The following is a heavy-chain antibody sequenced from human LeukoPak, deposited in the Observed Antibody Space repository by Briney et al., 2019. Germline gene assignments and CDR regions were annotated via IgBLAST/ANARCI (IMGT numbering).Heavy chain of an antibody. D-gene: IGHD3-10*01. CDR2: IKSKTDGGTT. Sequence: GGSLRLSCAASGFTFSNAWMSWVRQAPGKGLEWVGRIKSKTDGGTTDYAAPVKGRFTISRDNAGDSLSLQMNSLRAEDTAVYYCVRLSAMLRGPEPFYYFEHWGQGTLVTASS. CDR3: VRLSAMLRGPEPFYYFEH. V-gene: IGHV3-15*01. J-gene: IGHJ4*02. CDR1: GFTFSNAW.